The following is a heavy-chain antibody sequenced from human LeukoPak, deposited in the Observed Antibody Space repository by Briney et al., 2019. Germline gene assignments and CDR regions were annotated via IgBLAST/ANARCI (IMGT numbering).Heavy chain of an antibody. CDR2: MNPNSGNT. Sequence: ASVKVSCKASGYTFTSYDINWVRQATGQGPEWMGWMNPNSGNTGYAQKFQGRVTMTRNTSISTAYMELSSLRSEDTAVYYCAASSGWYLGRAFDIWGQGTMVTVSS. J-gene: IGHJ3*02. V-gene: IGHV1-8*01. CDR3: AASSGWYLGRAFDI. CDR1: GYTFTSYD. D-gene: IGHD6-19*01.